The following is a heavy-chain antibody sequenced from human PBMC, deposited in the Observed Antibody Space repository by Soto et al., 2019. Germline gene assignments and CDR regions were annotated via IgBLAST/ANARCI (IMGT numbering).Heavy chain of an antibody. CDR2: VYYNGST. CDR1: GGPIAPFY. D-gene: IGHD6-19*01. J-gene: IGHJ4*02. V-gene: IGHV4-59*12. Sequence: LSLTCTVSGGPIAPFYWTWIRQSPGKGLESIGYVYYNGSTNYNPALKGRVTISLDTSKSQFSLRLSSVTAADTAVYYCARTRGRGQWRDFYFDFWGQGSLVTVSS. CDR3: ARTRGRGQWRDFYFDF.